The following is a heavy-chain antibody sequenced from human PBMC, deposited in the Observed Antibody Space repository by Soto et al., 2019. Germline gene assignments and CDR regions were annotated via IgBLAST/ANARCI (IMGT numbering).Heavy chain of an antibody. CDR2: IYWDDDK. V-gene: IGHV2-5*02. CDR3: APTYYYDSSGYYYVHP. D-gene: IGHD3-22*01. Sequence: QSTLKESGPTLVKPTQTLTLTCTFSGFSLSTSGVGVGWIRQPPGKALEWLALIYWDDDKRYSPSLKSRLTITKDTSKNQVVLTMTNMDPVDTATYYCAPTYYYDSSGYYYVHPWGQGTLVTVSS. J-gene: IGHJ5*02. CDR1: GFSLSTSGVG.